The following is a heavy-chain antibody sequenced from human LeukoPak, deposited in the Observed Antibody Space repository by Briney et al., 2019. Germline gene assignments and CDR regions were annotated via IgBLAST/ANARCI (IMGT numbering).Heavy chain of an antibody. CDR2: IYYSGST. CDR3: ARVIAVAGTYPPPHFDY. Sequence: SETLSLTCTVSGGSISSYYWSWIRQPPGKGLEWIGYIYYSGSTNYNPSLKSRVTISVDTSKNQFSLKLSSVTAADTAVYYCARVIAVAGTYPPPHFDYWGQGTLVTVSS. J-gene: IGHJ4*02. V-gene: IGHV4-59*01. CDR1: GGSISSYY. D-gene: IGHD6-19*01.